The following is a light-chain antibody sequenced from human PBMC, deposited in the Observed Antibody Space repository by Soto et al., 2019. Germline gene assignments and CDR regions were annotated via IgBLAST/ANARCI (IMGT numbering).Light chain of an antibody. CDR1: QYISSD. Sequence: EIVLPQSPATLSLSPGERATLSCRASQYISSDLAWYQYKPGQAPRLLLYDASDRATDIPARFRGTGSGTDFTLTISGLEPEDFAIYYCQQRSSWPPITFGQGTRLEIK. J-gene: IGKJ5*01. V-gene: IGKV3-11*01. CDR3: QQRSSWPPIT. CDR2: DAS.